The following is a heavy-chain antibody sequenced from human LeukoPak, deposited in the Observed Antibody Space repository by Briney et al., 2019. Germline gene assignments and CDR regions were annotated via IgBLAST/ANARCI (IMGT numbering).Heavy chain of an antibody. V-gene: IGHV5-51*01. CDR1: GYRFTSYW. CDR3: ARLVEPAANPLWFGELLQGAGGDY. CDR2: IYPVDSDT. D-gene: IGHD3-10*01. Sequence: LGESLKISCKGSGYRFTSYWIGWVRQMPGKGLEWMGIIYPVDSDTRYSPSSQGQVTISADKSISTAYLQWSSLKASDTAMYYCARLVEPAANPLWFGELLQGAGGDYWGQGTLVTVSS. J-gene: IGHJ4*02.